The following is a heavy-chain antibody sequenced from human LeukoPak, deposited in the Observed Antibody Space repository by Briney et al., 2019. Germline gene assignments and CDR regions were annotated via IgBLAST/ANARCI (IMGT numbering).Heavy chain of an antibody. CDR3: AKDLGANTNYFDY. J-gene: IGHJ4*02. CDR2: IWPDGRLE. Sequence: GGSLRLSCAASGFSFRTYAMHWVRQAPGRGLEWLAVIWPDGRLERYSDAVKGRFTISRDNSKQILYLQMNSPRAEDTAMYYCAKDLGANTNYFDYWGQGTLVTVSS. V-gene: IGHV3-33*06. D-gene: IGHD3-16*01. CDR1: GFSFRTYA.